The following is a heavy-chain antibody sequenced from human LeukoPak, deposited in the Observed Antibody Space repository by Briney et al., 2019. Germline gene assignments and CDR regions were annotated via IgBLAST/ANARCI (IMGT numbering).Heavy chain of an antibody. CDR1: GFTFSSNG. V-gene: IGHV3-30*02. Sequence: GGSLRLSCVASGFTFSSNGMHWVRQAPGKGLEWVTFIQYDGSKKYYADSVKGRFTISRDNSKNALYLEMNSLRAEDTAVYYCAGGSYYVSYYYYYMDVWGKGTTVTVSS. CDR3: AGGSYYVSYYYYYMDV. J-gene: IGHJ6*03. CDR2: IQYDGSKK. D-gene: IGHD1-26*01.